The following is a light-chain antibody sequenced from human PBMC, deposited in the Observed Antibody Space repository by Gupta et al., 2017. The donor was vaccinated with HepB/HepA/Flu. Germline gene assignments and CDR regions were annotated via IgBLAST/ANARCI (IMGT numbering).Light chain of an antibody. CDR3: NSQHSSGNHLI. J-gene: IGLJ2*01. Sequence: SSELTQDPALSVALGRTVTITCQGDSLRSYYATWYQQKPGQAPVVVIYAKDRRPSGIPDRFSGSSSGSTTSLTITGAQAEDEADYYCNSQHSSGNHLIFGGGTKLTVL. V-gene: IGLV3-19*01. CDR1: SLRSYY. CDR2: AKD.